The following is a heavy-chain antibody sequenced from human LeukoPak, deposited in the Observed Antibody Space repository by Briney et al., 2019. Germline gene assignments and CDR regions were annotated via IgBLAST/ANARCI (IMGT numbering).Heavy chain of an antibody. CDR2: MHYSGSA. J-gene: IGHJ3*02. Sequence: SETLSLTCTISGGSIGSGGYYWSWIRQHPERGLEWIGYMHYSGSAYYNPSLKSRVSISVDTSKNQFSLKLNSVNAADTAVYYCARVLVLVAGRRDRSLLAFDIWGQGTMVTVSS. CDR3: ARVLVLVAGRRDRSLLAFDI. CDR1: GGSIGSGGYY. D-gene: IGHD3-3*01. V-gene: IGHV4-31*03.